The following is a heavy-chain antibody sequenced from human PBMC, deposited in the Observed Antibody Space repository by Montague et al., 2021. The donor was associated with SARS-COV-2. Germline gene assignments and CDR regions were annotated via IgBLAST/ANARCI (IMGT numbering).Heavy chain of an antibody. J-gene: IGHJ4*02. V-gene: IGHV4-59*01. CDR2: VSYRGST. Sequence: SETLSLTCSVSGGSMSSYHWFWIWKPQGKGLEWIGYVSYRGSTNYNLALKSRVTISLDTSKNQFSLRVTSVTATDTAVYYCARDVRYYYDQWGQGILVTVSS. CDR3: ARDVRYYYDQ. CDR1: GGSMSSYH. D-gene: IGHD3-10*01.